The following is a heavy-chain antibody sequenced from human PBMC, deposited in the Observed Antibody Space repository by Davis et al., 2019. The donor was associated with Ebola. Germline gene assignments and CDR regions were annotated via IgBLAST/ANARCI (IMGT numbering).Heavy chain of an antibody. CDR1: GFTFTSYS. J-gene: IGHJ4*02. CDR3: AWDYLFAFDS. V-gene: IGHV3-48*02. D-gene: IGHD3-16*02. Sequence: PGGSLRLSCVTSGFTFTSYSFNWVRQTPGKGLEWIAHINTRGDARVYADSVKGRFTISRDDATNSLSLQMDALKYEDTAVYYCAWDYLFAFDSWGQGTPVTVSS. CDR2: INTRGDAR.